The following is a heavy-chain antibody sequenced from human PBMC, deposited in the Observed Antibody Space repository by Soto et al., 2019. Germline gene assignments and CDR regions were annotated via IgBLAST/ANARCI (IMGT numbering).Heavy chain of an antibody. Sequence: QVQLVESGGGLVKPGGSLRLSCAASGFTFSDYYMSWIRQAPGKGLEWVSYISSSSSYTNYADSVKGRFTISRDNAKNSLYLQMNRLRAEDTAVSYCARHPRLRIPGNWFDPWGQGTLVTVSS. CDR3: ARHPRLRIPGNWFDP. D-gene: IGHD2-15*01. CDR1: GFTFSDYY. V-gene: IGHV3-11*05. J-gene: IGHJ5*02. CDR2: ISSSSSYT.